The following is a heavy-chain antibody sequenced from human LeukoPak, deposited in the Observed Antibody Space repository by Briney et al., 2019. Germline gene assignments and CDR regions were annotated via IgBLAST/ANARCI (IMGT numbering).Heavy chain of an antibody. J-gene: IGHJ5*02. CDR3: ARGVEDFWSGYYTIPFDP. CDR1: GYTFTSYD. D-gene: IGHD3-3*01. CDR2: MNPNSGNT. Sequence: GASVKVSCKASGYTFTSYDINWVRQVTGQGLEWMGWMNPNSGNTGYAQRFQGRVTMTRNTSISTAYMELSSLRSEDTAVYYCARGVEDFWSGYYTIPFDPWGQGTLVTVSS. V-gene: IGHV1-8*01.